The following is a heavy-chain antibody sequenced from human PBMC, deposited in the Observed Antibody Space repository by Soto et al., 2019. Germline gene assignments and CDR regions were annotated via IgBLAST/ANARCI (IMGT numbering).Heavy chain of an antibody. CDR2: ISSSSSYI. V-gene: IGHV3-21*01. Sequence: GGSLRISCAASRFTFSSYSMNWVRQTTGKGLEWVSSISSSSSYIYYADSVKGRFTISRDNAKNSLYLQMNSLRAEDTAVYYCARDLGSSGWYGAGYYYYYGMDVWGQGTTVTVSS. CDR1: RFTFSSYS. CDR3: ARDLGSSGWYGAGYYYYYGMDV. D-gene: IGHD6-19*01. J-gene: IGHJ6*02.